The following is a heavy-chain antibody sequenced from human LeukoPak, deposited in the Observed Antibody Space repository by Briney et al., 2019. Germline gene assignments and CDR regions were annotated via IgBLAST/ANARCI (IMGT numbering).Heavy chain of an antibody. J-gene: IGHJ6*03. D-gene: IGHD3-3*01. CDR3: ARANYDFWSGYSTRNSYYYYMDV. CDR2: IIPIFGTA. CDR1: GGTFSSYA. Sequence: SVKVSCKASGGTFSSYAISWVRQAPGQGLEWMGGIIPIFGTANYAQKFQGRVTITADESTSTAYMELSSLRSEDTAVNYCARANYDFWSGYSTRNSYYYYMDVWGKGTTVTVSS. V-gene: IGHV1-69*13.